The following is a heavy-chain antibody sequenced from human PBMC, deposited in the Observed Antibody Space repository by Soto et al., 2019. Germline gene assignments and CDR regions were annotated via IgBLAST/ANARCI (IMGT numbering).Heavy chain of an antibody. J-gene: IGHJ3*02. V-gene: IGHV3-21*01. CDR3: ARGALCSTTNCFWAGAFDI. CDR2: ISNCGTYR. D-gene: IGHD2-2*01. CDR1: GGSISSFY. Sequence: LALTCTVSGGSISSFYWSCIRQRTGTGLEWVSSISNCGTYRYYADPVKGRFTIPRDNAKHSLYLQMNTLRAEDTAVYYCARGALCSTTNCFWAGAFDIWRQGTVVTLSS.